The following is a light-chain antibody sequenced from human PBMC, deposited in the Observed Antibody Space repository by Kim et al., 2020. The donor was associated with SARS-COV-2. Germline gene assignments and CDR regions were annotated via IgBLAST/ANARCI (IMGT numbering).Light chain of an antibody. CDR3: QQLKSYPIT. V-gene: IGKV1-9*01. CDR2: DAS. J-gene: IGKJ5*01. Sequence: ASVGDRVTITCRASQGISTYLAWYQQKPGKALKLLIYDASTLETGVPSRFSGRGSGTEFTLTISSLQPEDFATYYCQQLKSYPITFGQGTRLEIK. CDR1: QGISTY.